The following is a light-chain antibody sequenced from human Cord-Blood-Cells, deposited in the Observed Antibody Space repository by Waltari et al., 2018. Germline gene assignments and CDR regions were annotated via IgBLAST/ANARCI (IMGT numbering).Light chain of an antibody. CDR3: CSYAGSSFWV. Sequence: QSALTQPASVSGSPGQSITISCTGTSSDVGSYNLLSWYQQHPGKAPKPMIYEVSKRPSGVSNRFSGSKSGNTASLTISGLQAEDEADYYCCSYAGSSFWVFGGGTKLTVL. V-gene: IGLV2-23*02. CDR1: SSDVGSYNL. J-gene: IGLJ3*02. CDR2: EVS.